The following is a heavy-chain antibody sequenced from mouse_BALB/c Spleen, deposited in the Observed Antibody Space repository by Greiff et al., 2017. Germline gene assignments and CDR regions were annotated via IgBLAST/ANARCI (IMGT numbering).Heavy chain of an antibody. CDR3: ARGLMSWYFDV. Sequence: EVQLQESGPELVKPGASVKMSCKASGYTFTSYVMHWVKQKPGQGLEWIGYINPYNDGTKYNEKFKGKATLTSDKSSSTAYMELSSLTSEDSAVYYCARGLMSWYFDVWGAGTTVTVSS. J-gene: IGHJ1*01. CDR2: INPYNDGT. D-gene: IGHD2-3*01. V-gene: IGHV1-14*01. CDR1: GYTFTSYV.